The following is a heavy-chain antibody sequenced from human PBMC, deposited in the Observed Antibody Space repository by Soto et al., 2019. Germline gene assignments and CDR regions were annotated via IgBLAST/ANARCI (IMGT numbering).Heavy chain of an antibody. V-gene: IGHV4-59*01. CDR3: AREAVAGDIS. Sequence: SETLSLTCTVSGGSISSYYWSWIRQPPGKGLEWIGYIYCSGSTNYNPSLKSRVTISVDTSKNQFSLKLSSVTAADTAVYYCAREAVAGDISWGQGTLVTVSS. D-gene: IGHD6-19*01. J-gene: IGHJ4*02. CDR2: IYCSGST. CDR1: GGSISSYY.